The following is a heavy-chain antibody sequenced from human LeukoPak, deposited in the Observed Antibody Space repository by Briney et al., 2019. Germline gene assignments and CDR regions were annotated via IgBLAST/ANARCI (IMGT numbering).Heavy chain of an antibody. V-gene: IGHV3-23*01. CDR2: ITGSGGNT. Sequence: QSGGSLRLSCAASGFTFSNYAMTWVRQAPGMGLLWVAAITGSGGNTYYADSVKGRFTISRDNSKNTVYLQINSLRAEDTAVYFCATLMRGPIGYVGYGGEDYWGQGTLVSVSS. CDR1: GFTFSNYA. CDR3: ATLMRGPIGYVGYGGEDY. J-gene: IGHJ4*02. D-gene: IGHD5-12*01.